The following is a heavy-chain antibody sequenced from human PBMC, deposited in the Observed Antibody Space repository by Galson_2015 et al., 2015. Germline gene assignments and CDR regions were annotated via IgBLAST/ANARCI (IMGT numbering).Heavy chain of an antibody. D-gene: IGHD3-3*01. V-gene: IGHV3-23*01. Sequence: SLRLSCAASGFTFSSYAMSWVRQAPGKGLEWVSAISGSGGSTYYADSVKGRFTISRDNSKNTLYLQMNSLRAEDTAVYYCAKARPNYDFWSGYSIYYYDGMDVWGQGTTVTVSS. CDR2: ISGSGGST. CDR3: AKARPNYDFWSGYSIYYYDGMDV. CDR1: GFTFSSYA. J-gene: IGHJ6*02.